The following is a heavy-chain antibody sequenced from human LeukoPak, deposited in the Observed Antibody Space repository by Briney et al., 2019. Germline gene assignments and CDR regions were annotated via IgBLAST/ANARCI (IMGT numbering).Heavy chain of an antibody. CDR2: IYHSGST. D-gene: IGHD4-23*01. CDR3: ARNAGNSDVDY. J-gene: IGHJ4*02. CDR1: GGSITSSNW. V-gene: IGHV4-4*02. Sequence: PSGTLSLTCAVSGGSITSSNWWTWVRQPPGKGLEWIGEIYHSGSTNYNPSLKSRVTTSVDKSNNQFSLKLNSVTAADTAVYYCARNAGNSDVDYWGQGTLVTVSS.